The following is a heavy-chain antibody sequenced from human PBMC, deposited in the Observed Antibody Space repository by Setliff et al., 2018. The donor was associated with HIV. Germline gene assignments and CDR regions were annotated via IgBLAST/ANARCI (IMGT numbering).Heavy chain of an antibody. CDR3: ARGQGCGGGCHYAFEM. V-gene: IGHV4-4*02. CDR1: GGSISSDNW. J-gene: IGHJ3*02. Sequence: PEETLSLTCAVSGGSISSDNWWTWVRQAPGKGLEWIGEIYHSEYTNYNPSLKSRVSMSVDKSKNQFSVKLTSVTAADTAVYYCARGQGCGGGCHYAFEMWGQGTMVTVS. D-gene: IGHD2-21*02. CDR2: IYHSEYT.